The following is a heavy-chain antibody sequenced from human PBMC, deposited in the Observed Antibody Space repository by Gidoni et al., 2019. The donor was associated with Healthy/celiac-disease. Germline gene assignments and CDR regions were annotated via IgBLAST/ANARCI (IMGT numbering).Heavy chain of an antibody. CDR2: ISYDGSNK. J-gene: IGHJ4*02. V-gene: IGHV3-30-3*01. CDR3: ASPYYYDRKYYFDY. Sequence: QVQLVESGGGVVQPGRSLRLSCAASGFTFSSYAMHWVRQAPGKGLEWVAVISYDGSNKYYADSVKGRFTISRDNSKNTLYLQMNSLRAEDTAVYYCASPYYYDRKYYFDYWGQGTLVTVSS. CDR1: GFTFSSYA. D-gene: IGHD3-22*01.